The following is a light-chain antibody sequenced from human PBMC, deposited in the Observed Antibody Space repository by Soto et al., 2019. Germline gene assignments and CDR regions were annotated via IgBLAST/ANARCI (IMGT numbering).Light chain of an antibody. J-gene: IGLJ2*01. CDR1: SSNIGTNF. Sequence: VVTQPPSASGTPGQRVTISCSGSSSNIGTNFVYWYQHLPGTAPKLLIYRTAQRPSGVPDRFSGSKSGTSASLAISGLRSEDEADYFCAAWDDSLSVVVFGGGTKLTVL. V-gene: IGLV1-47*01. CDR2: RTA. CDR3: AAWDDSLSVVV.